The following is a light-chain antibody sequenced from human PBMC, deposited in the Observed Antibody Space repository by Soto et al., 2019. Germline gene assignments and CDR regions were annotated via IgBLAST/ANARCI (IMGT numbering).Light chain of an antibody. Sequence: DIQMTQSPSSVSASVGDRVTITCRASQGIGRWLAWYQQKPGKDPKLLIYAASSLQSGVPSRFSGSGSGTDFTLTISSLQPEDFATYHCQQANSFPPTFSGGTKVEIQ. CDR1: QGIGRW. CDR2: AAS. V-gene: IGKV1D-12*01. J-gene: IGKJ4*01. CDR3: QQANSFPPT.